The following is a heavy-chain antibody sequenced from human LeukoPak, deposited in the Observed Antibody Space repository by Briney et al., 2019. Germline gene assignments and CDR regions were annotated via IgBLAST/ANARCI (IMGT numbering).Heavy chain of an antibody. CDR1: GGSISDYY. CDR2: IFSSGTT. CDR3: ARDNRYSGYDYYFDY. Sequence: SETLSLTCTVSGGSISDYYWTWIRQPAGKGLEWIGRIFSSGTTNYNPSLKSRVAMSIDMSKNQFSLELSSVTAADTALYYCARDNRYSGYDYYFDYWGQGTLVTVSS. V-gene: IGHV4-4*07. D-gene: IGHD5-12*01. J-gene: IGHJ4*02.